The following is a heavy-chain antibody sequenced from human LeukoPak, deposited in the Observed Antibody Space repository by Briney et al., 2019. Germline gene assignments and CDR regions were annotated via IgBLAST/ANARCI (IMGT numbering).Heavy chain of an antibody. CDR3: ASRPFLWGFAY. Sequence: SETLSLTCTVSGDSISSSSYYWGWIRQPPGKGLEWIASIYSSVTYYNPSLKSRVTISVDTSKNQFSLNLSSVTAADTAVYYCASRPFLWGFAYWGQGTLVTASS. V-gene: IGHV4-39*01. CDR2: IYSSVT. CDR1: GDSISSSSYY. J-gene: IGHJ4*02. D-gene: IGHD3-16*01.